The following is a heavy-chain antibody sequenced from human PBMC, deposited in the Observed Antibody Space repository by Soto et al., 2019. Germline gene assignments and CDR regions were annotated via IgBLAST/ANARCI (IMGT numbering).Heavy chain of an antibody. CDR3: AGVGTVGISGPRGAS. CDR1: SYAISSCFY. J-gene: IGHJ5*02. CDR2: IYHSVST. V-gene: IGHV4-38-2*01. D-gene: IGHD3-10*01. Sequence: SESLSLTIDFSSYAISSCFYWAWIRHTPWKRLEWMGHIYHSVSTYYKPSLKSRVPMSEDTSKNHFPLRLSSVPAANAAFFYCAGVGTVGISGPRGASWGKGTLVPGFS.